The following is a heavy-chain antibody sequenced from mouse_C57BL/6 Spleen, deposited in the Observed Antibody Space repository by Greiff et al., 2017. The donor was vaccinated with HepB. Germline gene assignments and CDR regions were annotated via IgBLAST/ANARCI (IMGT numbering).Heavy chain of an antibody. Sequence: QVQLQQSGADLVRPGASVTLSCKASGYTFTDYEMHWVKQTPVHGLEWIGAIDPETGGTAYNQKFKGKAILTADKSSSTAYMELRSLTSEDSAVYYCTRRTGRYAMGYWGQGTSVTVSS. V-gene: IGHV1-15*01. CDR1: GYTFTDYE. J-gene: IGHJ4*01. CDR2: IDPETGGT. CDR3: TRRTGRYAMGY.